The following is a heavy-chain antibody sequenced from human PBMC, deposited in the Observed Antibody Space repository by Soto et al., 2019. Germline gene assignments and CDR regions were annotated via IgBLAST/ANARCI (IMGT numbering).Heavy chain of an antibody. Sequence: QVHLQESGPGLVKPSETLSLTCTVSGASIRSYDWSWIRQPPGKGLEWIGFSYYSGSTNYNPSLNSRVTISVDTSKNQFSLKLTSVTAADTAVYYCARDQNGSPHFDYWGQGILVTVSS. V-gene: IGHV4-59*01. J-gene: IGHJ4*02. CDR2: SYYSGST. CDR3: ARDQNGSPHFDY. D-gene: IGHD1-26*01. CDR1: GASIRSYD.